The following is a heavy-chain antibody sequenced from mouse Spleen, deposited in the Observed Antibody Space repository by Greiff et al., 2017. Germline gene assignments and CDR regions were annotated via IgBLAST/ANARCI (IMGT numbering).Heavy chain of an antibody. CDR2: IYPGDGDT. D-gene: IGHD4-1*01. CDR3: ARSGWDLPPSLYYFDY. CDR1: GYAFSSYW. J-gene: IGHJ2*01. V-gene: IGHV1-80*01. Sequence: QVQLQQSGAELVKPGASVKISCKASGYAFSSYWMNWVKQRPGKGLEWIGQIYPGDGDTNYNGKFKGKATLTADKSSSTAYMQLSSLTSEDSAVYFCARSGWDLPPSLYYFDYWGQGTTLTVSS.